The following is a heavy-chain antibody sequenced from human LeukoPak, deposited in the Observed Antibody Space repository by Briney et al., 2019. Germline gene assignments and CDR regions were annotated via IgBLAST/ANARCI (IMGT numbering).Heavy chain of an antibody. Sequence: SETLSLTCTVSGGSISSSSYYWGWIRQPPGKGLEWIGTIYYTGSTYYNPSLKSRVTISVGTSKNQFSLKPSSVTAADRAVYYCARRGIAAAKALYYFDYWGQGTLVTVSS. CDR3: ARRGIAAAKALYYFDY. J-gene: IGHJ4*02. V-gene: IGHV4-39*01. CDR2: IYYTGST. D-gene: IGHD6-13*01. CDR1: GGSISSSSYY.